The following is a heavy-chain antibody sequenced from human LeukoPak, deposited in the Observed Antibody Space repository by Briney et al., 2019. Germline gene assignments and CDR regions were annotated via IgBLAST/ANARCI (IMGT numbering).Heavy chain of an antibody. CDR2: IIPIFGTA. Sequence: GASVTVSCKASGGTFSSYAISWVRQAPGQGLEWMGGIIPIFGTANYAQKFQGRVTITADESTSTAYMELSSLRSEDTAVYYCARDLDSSGWRKAFGIWGQGTMVTVSS. CDR3: ARDLDSSGWRKAFGI. V-gene: IGHV1-69*13. CDR1: GGTFSSYA. D-gene: IGHD6-19*01. J-gene: IGHJ3*02.